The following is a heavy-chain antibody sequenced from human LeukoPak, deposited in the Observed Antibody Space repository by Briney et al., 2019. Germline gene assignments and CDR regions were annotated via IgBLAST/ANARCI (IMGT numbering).Heavy chain of an antibody. J-gene: IGHJ4*02. CDR2: ISAYNGNT. CDR3: ARDHRDILTGIYYFDY. CDR1: GYTFTSYG. Sequence: GASVKVSCKASGYTFTSYGISWVRQAPGQGLEWMGWISAYNGNTNYAQKLQGRVTMTTDTSTSTAYMELRSLRSDDTAVYYCARDHRDILTGIYYFDYWGQGTLVTVSS. V-gene: IGHV1-18*01. D-gene: IGHD3-9*01.